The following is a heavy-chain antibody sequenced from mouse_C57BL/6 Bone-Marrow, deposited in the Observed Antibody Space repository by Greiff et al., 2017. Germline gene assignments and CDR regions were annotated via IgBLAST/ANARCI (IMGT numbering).Heavy chain of an antibody. V-gene: IGHV1-81*01. CDR2: IYPRSGNT. D-gene: IGHD3-2*02. CDR3: ARQLRLPSIAY. J-gene: IGHJ3*01. CDR1: GYTFTSYG. Sequence: QVQLKESGAELARPGASVKLSCKASGYTFTSYGISWVKQRTGQGLEWIGEIYPRSGNTYYNEKFKGKSTLTADKSSTTAYMELRSLTSEDSAVYFCARQLRLPSIAYWGQGTLVTVS.